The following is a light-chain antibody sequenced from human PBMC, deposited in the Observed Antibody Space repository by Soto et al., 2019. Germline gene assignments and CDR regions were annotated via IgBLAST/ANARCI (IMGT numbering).Light chain of an antibody. Sequence: VLTQSPATLSLSPGEGATVSCRASQSVSSHLAWYQQKRGQAPRLLIYDASSRSSGIPARFSGSGSGTDFTLTIRYLEPEDFAVYYCQQGGKWPLTFGQGTRLEIK. CDR3: QQGGKWPLT. J-gene: IGKJ5*01. CDR2: DAS. V-gene: IGKV3-11*01. CDR1: QSVSSH.